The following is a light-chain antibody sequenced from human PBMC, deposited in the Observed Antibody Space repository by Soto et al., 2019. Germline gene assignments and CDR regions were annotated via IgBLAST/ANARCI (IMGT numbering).Light chain of an antibody. CDR2: DAS. Sequence: EIVMTQSPATLSVSPGGRATLSCRASQSVSNSLAWYQQRPGQAPRLLVYDASNRATGIPARFSGSGSGTDFTLTISSLEPEDFAVYYCQQRGEWPPGATFGQGTRLEIK. CDR1: QSVSNS. J-gene: IGKJ5*01. CDR3: QQRGEWPPGAT. V-gene: IGKV3-11*01.